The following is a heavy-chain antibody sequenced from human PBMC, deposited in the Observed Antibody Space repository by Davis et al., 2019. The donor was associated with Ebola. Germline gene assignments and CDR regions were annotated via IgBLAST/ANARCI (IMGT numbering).Heavy chain of an antibody. CDR2: IIPIFGTA. J-gene: IGHJ5*02. CDR1: GGTFSSYA. CDR3: ARFHCSSTSCYTGGNWFDP. Sequence: SVKVSCKASGGTFSSYAISWVRQAPGQGLEWMGGIIPIFGTANYAQKFQGRVTMTRDTSTSTVYMELSSLRSEDTAVYYCARFHCSSTSCYTGGNWFDPWGQGTLVTVSS. D-gene: IGHD2-2*02. V-gene: IGHV1-69*05.